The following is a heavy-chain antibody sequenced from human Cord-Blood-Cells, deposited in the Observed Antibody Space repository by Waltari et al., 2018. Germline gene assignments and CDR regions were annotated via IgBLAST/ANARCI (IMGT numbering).Heavy chain of an antibody. V-gene: IGHV1-46*01. CDR1: GYTFTSYY. CDR3: ARVHQPTYDSSGYYLDY. CDR2: INPSGGST. Sequence: SWAEVKKPGASVTVSCKASGYTFTSYYMHWVRQAPGQELEWMGIINPSGGSTSYAQKFQGRVTMTRDTSTSTVYMQLSSLRSEDTAVYYCARVHQPTYDSSGYYLDYWAQVSLVTVAS. J-gene: IGHJ4*02. D-gene: IGHD3-22*01.